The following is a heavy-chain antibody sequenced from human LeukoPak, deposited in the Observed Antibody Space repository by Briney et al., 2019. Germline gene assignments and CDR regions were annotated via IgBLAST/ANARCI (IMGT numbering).Heavy chain of an antibody. D-gene: IGHD2-8*01. J-gene: IGHJ3*02. Sequence: GGSLRLSCAASGFTLTSYAMHWVRQAPGKGLEFVSAITNNGGLTYYANSVKGRFTISRDNPKNTLYLQMGSLRAEDMAVYYCARVATNDRRNAFDIWGQGTMVTVSS. V-gene: IGHV3-64*01. CDR2: ITNNGGLT. CDR1: GFTLTSYA. CDR3: ARVATNDRRNAFDI.